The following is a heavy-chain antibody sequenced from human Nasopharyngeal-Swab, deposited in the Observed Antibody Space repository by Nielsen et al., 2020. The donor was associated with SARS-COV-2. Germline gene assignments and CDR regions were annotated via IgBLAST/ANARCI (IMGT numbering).Heavy chain of an antibody. J-gene: IGHJ6*02. D-gene: IGHD6-13*01. V-gene: IGHV1-3*01. Sequence: WVRQAPGQRLEWMGWINAGNGNTKYSQKFQGRATITRDTSASTAYMELSSLRSEDTAVYYCARGDYSISWDRSYYGMDVWGQGTTVTVSS. CDR3: ARGDYSISWDRSYYGMDV. CDR2: INAGNGNT.